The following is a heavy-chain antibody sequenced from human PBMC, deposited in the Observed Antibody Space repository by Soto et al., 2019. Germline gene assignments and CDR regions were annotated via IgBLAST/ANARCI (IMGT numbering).Heavy chain of an antibody. CDR3: ARGVHYDSSGYYYFY. D-gene: IGHD3-22*01. CDR1: GGTFGTYA. CDR2: IIPLFGTA. J-gene: IGHJ4*02. V-gene: IGHV1-69*13. Sequence: SVKVSCKASGGTFGTYAIDWVRQAPGQGLEWMGGIIPLFGTAKYAQNFQGRITITADESTNTAYMELRSLRSQDTAVYYCARGVHYDSSGYYYFYWGQGALVTVSS.